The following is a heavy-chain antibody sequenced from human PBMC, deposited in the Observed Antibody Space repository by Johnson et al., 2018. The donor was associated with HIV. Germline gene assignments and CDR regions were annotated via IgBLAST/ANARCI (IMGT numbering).Heavy chain of an antibody. V-gene: IGHV3-11*01. CDR1: GFTFSDYY. D-gene: IGHD6-6*01. J-gene: IGHJ3*02. CDR3: AKETLVLGAFDI. Sequence: QVQLLESGGGLVKPGGSLRLSCAASGFTFSDYYMSWIRQAPGKGLEWVSYISSSGTTIYYADSVKGRFTISRDNAKNSLYLQMNSLRAEDTALYYCAKETLVLGAFDIWGQGTMVTVSS. CDR2: ISSSGTTI.